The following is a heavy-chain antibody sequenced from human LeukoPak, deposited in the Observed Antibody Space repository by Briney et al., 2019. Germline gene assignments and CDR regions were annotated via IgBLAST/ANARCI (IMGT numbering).Heavy chain of an antibody. J-gene: IGHJ6*03. CDR1: GDSVSSNSAA. V-gene: IGHV6-1*01. CDR3: ARAPIEKTTIFGVVILSYYYMDV. CDR2: TYYRSKWYN. Sequence: SQTLSLTCAISGDSVSSNSAAWNWIRQSPSRGLEWLGRTYYRSKWYNDYAVSVKSRITTNPDTSKNQFSLQLNSVTPEDTAVYYCARAPIEKTTIFGVVILSYYYMDVWGKGTTVTVSS. D-gene: IGHD3-3*01.